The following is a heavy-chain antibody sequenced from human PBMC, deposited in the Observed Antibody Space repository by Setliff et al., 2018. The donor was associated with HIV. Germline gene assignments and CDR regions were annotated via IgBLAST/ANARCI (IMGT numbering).Heavy chain of an antibody. D-gene: IGHD1-1*01. CDR3: ARSVFGRWLQLGGNWFDP. Sequence: SETLSLTCTVSGGSISSGSNYWSWIRQPAGKGLEWIGRIYTSGSTNYNPSLKSRVTISVDTSKNQFSLKLSSVTAADTAVYYCARSVFGRWLQLGGNWFDPWGQGTLVTVSS. J-gene: IGHJ5*02. CDR1: GGSISSGSNY. CDR2: IYTSGST. V-gene: IGHV4-61*02.